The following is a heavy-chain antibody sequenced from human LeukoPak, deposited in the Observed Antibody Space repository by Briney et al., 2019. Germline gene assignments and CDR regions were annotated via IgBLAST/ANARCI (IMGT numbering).Heavy chain of an antibody. J-gene: IGHJ5*02. CDR1: GFTFSDHY. D-gene: IGHD3-10*01. CDR3: ASLYGSGKRWVDP. V-gene: IGHV3-72*01. CDR2: TRNKANSYTT. Sequence: GGSLRLSCAASGFTFSDHYMDWVRQAPGKGLEWVGRTRNKANSYTTEYAASVKGRFTISRDDSKNSLYLQTNSLKTEDTAVYYCASLYGSGKRWVDPWGQGTLVTVSS.